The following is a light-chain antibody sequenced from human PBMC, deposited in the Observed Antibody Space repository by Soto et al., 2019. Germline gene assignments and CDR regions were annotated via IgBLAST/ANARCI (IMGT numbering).Light chain of an antibody. CDR1: SSNIGAGSD. Sequence: QAVVTQPPSVSGAPGQSITVSCSGSSSNIGAGSDVHWYQQLPGTAPKLLIYGNDNRPSGVPERFSGSKSGTSASLAITGLQAEDEADYYCQSYDNSLSGSYVFGTGTKVTVL. V-gene: IGLV1-40*01. CDR2: GND. J-gene: IGLJ1*01. CDR3: QSYDNSLSGSYV.